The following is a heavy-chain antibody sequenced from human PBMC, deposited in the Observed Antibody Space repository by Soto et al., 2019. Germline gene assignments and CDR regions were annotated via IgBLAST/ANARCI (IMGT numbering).Heavy chain of an antibody. V-gene: IGHV3-30*18. CDR3: AKDRRDSSGTCSRCFGMDV. D-gene: IGHD3-22*01. Sequence: QVQLMESGGSVLQPGRSLRLSCAASGFTFSSYGMHWVRQAPGKGLEWVTIISNDGSIQYYGDSVKGRFTVSRDKSKNTRYLEMNSLTAEDTATYYCAKDRRDSSGTCSRCFGMDVWGQGTTVTVSS. CDR2: ISNDGSIQ. J-gene: IGHJ6*02. CDR1: GFTFSSYG.